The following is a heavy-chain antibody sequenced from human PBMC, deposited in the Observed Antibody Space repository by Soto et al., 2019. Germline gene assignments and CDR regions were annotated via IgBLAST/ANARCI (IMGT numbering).Heavy chain of an antibody. CDR2: IIPIFGTA. D-gene: IGHD4-4*01. J-gene: IGHJ4*02. V-gene: IGHV1-69*01. CDR3: ARGRFRTVTSYKYYFDY. CDR1: GGTFSSYA. Sequence: QVQLVQSGAEVKKPGSSVKVSCKASGGTFSSYAISWVRQAPGQGLEWMGGIIPIFGTANYAQKFQGRVTITADESTSTAYMELSSLRSEDTAVYYCARGRFRTVTSYKYYFDYWGQGTLVTVSS.